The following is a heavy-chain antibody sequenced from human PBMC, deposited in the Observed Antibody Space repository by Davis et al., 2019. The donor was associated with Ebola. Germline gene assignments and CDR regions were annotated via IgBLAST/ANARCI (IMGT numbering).Heavy chain of an antibody. Sequence: GGSLRLSCAASGFTVSSNYMSWVRQAPGKGLEWVSVIYSGGSTYYADSVKGRFTISRDNSKNTLYLQMDSLTAEDTAVYYCARGGETVTGTASHGMDVWGQGTTVTVSS. J-gene: IGHJ6*02. V-gene: IGHV3-53*01. CDR2: IYSGGST. D-gene: IGHD1-14*01. CDR1: GFTVSSNY. CDR3: ARGGETVTGTASHGMDV.